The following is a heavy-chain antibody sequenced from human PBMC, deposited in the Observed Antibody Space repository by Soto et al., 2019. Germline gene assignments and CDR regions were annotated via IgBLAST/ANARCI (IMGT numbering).Heavy chain of an antibody. J-gene: IGHJ4*02. V-gene: IGHV1-18*01. D-gene: IGHD2-8*02. CDR1: GYTFTNFG. CDR3: QALGGVVQGSELDY. Sequence: ASVKVSCKTSGYTFTNFGISWVRQAPGQGLEWMGWISTYNGNTNSAQMLQGRVTMTTDTSTSTVYMELRSLISDDTAVYYCQALGGVVQGSELDYWGQGTLVTVSS. CDR2: ISTYNGNT.